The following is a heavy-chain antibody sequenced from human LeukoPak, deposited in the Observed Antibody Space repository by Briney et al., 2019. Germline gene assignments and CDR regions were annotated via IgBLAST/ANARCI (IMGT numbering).Heavy chain of an antibody. CDR2: IYYSGST. Sequence: PSETLSLTCTVSGGSISSSSYYWGWIRQPPGKGLEWIGSIYYSGSTYYNPSLKSRVTISVDTSKNQFSLKLSSVTAADTAVYYCASASGWSSISFDYWGQGTLVTVSS. CDR3: ASASGWSSISFDY. J-gene: IGHJ4*02. V-gene: IGHV4-39*01. D-gene: IGHD6-19*01. CDR1: GGSISSSSYY.